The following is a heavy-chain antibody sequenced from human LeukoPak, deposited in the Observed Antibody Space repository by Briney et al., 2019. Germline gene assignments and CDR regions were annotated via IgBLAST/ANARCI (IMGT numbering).Heavy chain of an antibody. Sequence: SETLSLTCTVSGVSISSYYWSWIRQPPGKGLEWIGYIYYSGSTNYNPSLKSRVTISVDTSKHQFSLKLSSVTAADTAVYYCAREGRAHSSGWYYFDYWGQGTLVTVSS. CDR1: GVSISSYY. J-gene: IGHJ4*02. CDR3: AREGRAHSSGWYYFDY. D-gene: IGHD6-19*01. V-gene: IGHV4-59*01. CDR2: IYYSGST.